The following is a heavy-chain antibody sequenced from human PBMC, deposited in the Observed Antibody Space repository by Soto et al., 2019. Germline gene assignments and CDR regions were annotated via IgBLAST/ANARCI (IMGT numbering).Heavy chain of an antibody. CDR2: ISGSGGST. V-gene: IGHV3-23*01. J-gene: IGHJ4*02. CDR3: AKDGLDCSGGSCYWEYYFDY. Sequence: EVQLLESGGGLVQPGGSLRLSCAASGFTFSSYAMSWVRQAPGKGLEWVSAISGSGGSTYYADSVKGRFTISRDNSKNTLYRQMNSLRAEDTAVYYCAKDGLDCSGGSCYWEYYFDYWGQGTLVTVSS. CDR1: GFTFSSYA. D-gene: IGHD2-15*01.